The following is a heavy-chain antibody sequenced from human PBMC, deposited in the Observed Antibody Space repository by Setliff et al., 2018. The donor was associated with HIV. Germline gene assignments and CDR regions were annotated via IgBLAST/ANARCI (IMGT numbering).Heavy chain of an antibody. J-gene: IGHJ4*02. Sequence: PSETLSLTCNVSGGSITNFYWSWIRQPPGKGLEWIGYIYNPGSTNFNPSLQSRVSMSVDVSTNQFSLRLTSVTAADTAVYYCARLRRAVMMSLDYFDLWGQGTLVTVSS. CDR2: IYNPGST. CDR1: GGSITNFY. D-gene: IGHD3-16*01. CDR3: ARLRRAVMMSLDYFDL. V-gene: IGHV4-4*09.